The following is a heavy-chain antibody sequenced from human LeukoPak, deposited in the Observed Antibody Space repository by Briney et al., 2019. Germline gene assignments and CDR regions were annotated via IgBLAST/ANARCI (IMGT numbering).Heavy chain of an antibody. CDR3: ARGGAFGHGYRGYGGEDQSRYYFDY. CDR2: ISGYNGNT. Sequence: ASVKVSCKASGFTFTSYGISWVRQAPGQGLEWMGWISGYNGNTNDAQKLQGRVTMTTDTSTSTAYMELSSLRSDDPAVYYCARGGAFGHGYRGYGGEDQSRYYFDYWGQGTLVTVSS. J-gene: IGHJ4*02. D-gene: IGHD5-12*01. CDR1: GFTFTSYG. V-gene: IGHV1-18*01.